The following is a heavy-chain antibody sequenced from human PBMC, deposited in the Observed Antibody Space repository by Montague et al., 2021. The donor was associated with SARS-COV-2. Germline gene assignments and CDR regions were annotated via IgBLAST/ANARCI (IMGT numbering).Heavy chain of an antibody. Sequence: SETLSLTCVVSSGSISPSDTHYWGWVRQAPGKGLEWIATISYSGSTSYNPSLKSRVTISVDTSKNHFSLKLNSVTAADTAVYYCARHPPVYYDRSGLYNLYWYFDLWGRGILVTVSS. CDR3: ARHPPVYYDRSGLYNLYWYFDL. V-gene: IGHV4-39*01. CDR2: ISYSGST. CDR1: SGSISPSDTHY. D-gene: IGHD3-22*01. J-gene: IGHJ2*01.